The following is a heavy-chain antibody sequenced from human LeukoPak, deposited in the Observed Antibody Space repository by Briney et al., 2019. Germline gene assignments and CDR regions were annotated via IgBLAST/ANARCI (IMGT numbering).Heavy chain of an antibody. Sequence: GSSVKVSCKASGGTFSSYAISWVRQAPGQGLEWMGWINPNSGGTNYAQKFQGRVTITRDTSASTAYMELSSLRSEDTAVYYCAREFLGGEFYVELITTGRFDPWGQGTLVTASS. CDR3: AREFLGGEFYVELITTGRFDP. V-gene: IGHV1-69*04. CDR2: INPNSGGT. D-gene: IGHD1-1*01. CDR1: GGTFSSYA. J-gene: IGHJ5*02.